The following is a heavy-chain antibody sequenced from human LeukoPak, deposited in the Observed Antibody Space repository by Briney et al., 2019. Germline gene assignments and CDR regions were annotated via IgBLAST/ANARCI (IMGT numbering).Heavy chain of an antibody. D-gene: IGHD3-10*01. Sequence: GESLKISCKGSGYSFTSYWIGWVRQMPGKGLEWMGIIYPGDSDTRYSPSFQGQVTISADKYISTAYLQWSSLKPSDTAMYYCATNTMFRGIHAFDIWGQGTMVTVSS. V-gene: IGHV5-51*01. CDR2: IYPGDSDT. J-gene: IGHJ3*02. CDR3: ATNTMFRGIHAFDI. CDR1: GYSFTSYW.